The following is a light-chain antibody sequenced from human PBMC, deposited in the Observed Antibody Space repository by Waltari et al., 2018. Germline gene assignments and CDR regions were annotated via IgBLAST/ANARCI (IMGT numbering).Light chain of an antibody. J-gene: IGKJ4*01. CDR3: QHYNSFPLT. V-gene: IGKV1-16*01. CDR1: QDINLY. Sequence: DIQRTQSPSSLSASARDRVTITCRASQDINLYVAWFQQRPGKAPKALIYSASILLSGVPSRFSGSGSGTEFTLTISDLQPEDFATFYCQHYNSFPLTFGGGTKVEIK. CDR2: SAS.